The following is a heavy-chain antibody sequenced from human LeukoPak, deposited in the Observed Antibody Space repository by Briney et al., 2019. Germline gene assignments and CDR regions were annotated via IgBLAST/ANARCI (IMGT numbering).Heavy chain of an antibody. CDR3: VREDSNSGYDRY. CDR2: IIPILGIA. Sequence: SVKVSCKASGGTFSSYAISWVRQAPGQGLEWMGRIIPILGIANYAQKFQGRVTITADKSTGTAYMELSSLRSEDTAVYYCVREDSNSGYDRYWGQGTLVTVSS. D-gene: IGHD5-12*01. CDR1: GGTFSSYA. J-gene: IGHJ4*02. V-gene: IGHV1-69*04.